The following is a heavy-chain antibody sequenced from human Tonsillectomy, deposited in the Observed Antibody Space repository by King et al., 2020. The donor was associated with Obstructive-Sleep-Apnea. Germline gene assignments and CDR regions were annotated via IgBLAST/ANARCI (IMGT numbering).Heavy chain of an antibody. CDR1: GFTFSSYD. D-gene: IGHD6-19*01. CDR2: IGTAGDT. J-gene: IGHJ4*02. V-gene: IGHV3-13*01. CDR3: ARVNRKSSGWRHFDY. Sequence: QLVQSGGGLVQPGGSLRLSCAASGFTFSSYDMHWVRQATGKGLEWVSAIGTAGDTYYPGSVKGRFTISRENAKNSLYLQMNSLRAGDTAVYYCARVNRKSSGWRHFDYWGQGTLVTVSS.